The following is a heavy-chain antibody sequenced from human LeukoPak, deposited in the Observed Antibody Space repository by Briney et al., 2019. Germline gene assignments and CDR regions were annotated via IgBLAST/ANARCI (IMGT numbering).Heavy chain of an antibody. Sequence: PSQTLSLTCTVSGGSISSGDYYWSWIRQPPGKGLEWIGYIYYSGSTYYNPSLKSRVTISVDTSKNQFSLKLSSVTAADTAVYYCARSTVVTHYYYCYMDVWGKGTTVTVSS. J-gene: IGHJ6*03. V-gene: IGHV4-30-4*08. CDR1: GGSISSGDYY. CDR2: IYYSGST. D-gene: IGHD4-23*01. CDR3: ARSTVVTHYYYCYMDV.